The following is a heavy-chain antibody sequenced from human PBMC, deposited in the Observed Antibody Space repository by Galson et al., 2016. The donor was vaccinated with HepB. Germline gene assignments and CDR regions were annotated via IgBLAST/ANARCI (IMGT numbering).Heavy chain of an antibody. CDR1: GLKFSTYW. J-gene: IGHJ4*02. V-gene: IGHV3-7*03. Sequence: SLRLSCAVSGLKFSTYWMTWVHQAPGKGLEWVATINPDGNGKAYVDSVKGRFTMSRDNAKDSLHLQMNSLRAEDTGVYYCVTSQGYWGQGTLVTVSS. CDR3: VTSQGY. CDR2: INPDGNGK.